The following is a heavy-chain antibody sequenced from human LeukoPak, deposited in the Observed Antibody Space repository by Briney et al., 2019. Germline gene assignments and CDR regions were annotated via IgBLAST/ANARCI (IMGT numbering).Heavy chain of an antibody. V-gene: IGHV3-53*01. J-gene: IGHJ6*02. CDR3: ARWPGHLVGYSSSWPHYGMDV. Sequence: PGGSLRLSCAASGFTVSSNYMSWVRQAPGKGLEWVSVIYSGGSTYYADSVKGRFTIPRDNSKNTLYLQMNSLRAEDTAVYYCARWPGHLVGYSSSWPHYGMDVWGQGTTVTVSS. D-gene: IGHD6-13*01. CDR1: GFTVSSNY. CDR2: IYSGGST.